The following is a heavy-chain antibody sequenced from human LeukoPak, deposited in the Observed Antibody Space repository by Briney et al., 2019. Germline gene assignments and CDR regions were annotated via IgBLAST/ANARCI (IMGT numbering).Heavy chain of an antibody. J-gene: IGHJ4*02. CDR1: GGSISSYY. CDR3: ARGAGSGYDLDY. D-gene: IGHD5-12*01. Sequence: SETLSLTCTVSGGSISSYYWSWIRQPPGKGLEWIGYIYYSGSTNYNPSLKSRVTISVDTSKNQFSLKLSSVTAADTAVYYCARGAGSGYDLDYWGQGTLVTVSS. CDR2: IYYSGST. V-gene: IGHV4-59*01.